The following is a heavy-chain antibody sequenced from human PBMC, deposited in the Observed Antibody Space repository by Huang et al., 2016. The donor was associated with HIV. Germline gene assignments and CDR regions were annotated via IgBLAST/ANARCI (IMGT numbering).Heavy chain of an antibody. Sequence: QVQLVQSGAEVKKPGASVKVSCKASGYTFTGYYMHWVRQAHGQGLEWVGWVNTKSGGTNYAQKFQGRVTMTRDTSISTAYRELSRLRSDDTAVYYCAREVVSATGYYYYGMDVWGQGTTVTVSS. CDR2: VNTKSGGT. CDR3: AREVVSATGYYYYGMDV. V-gene: IGHV1-2*02. CDR1: GYTFTGYY. D-gene: IGHD2-15*01. J-gene: IGHJ6*02.